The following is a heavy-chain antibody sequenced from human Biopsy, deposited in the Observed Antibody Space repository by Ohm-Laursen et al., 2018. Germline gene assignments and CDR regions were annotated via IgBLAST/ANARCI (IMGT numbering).Heavy chain of an antibody. CDR2: IYYSVMT. Sequence: PSETLSLTCTVSGGSFSGYYWSRIRQPPGKGLEWIGHIYYSVMTNYNPSLQSRVSISVDTSRNQVSLTLSSVTAADTAVYYCARDSGILNYGNFKYYHYYGMDVWGQGTKVTVSS. CDR1: GGSFSGYY. CDR3: ARDSGILNYGNFKYYHYYGMDV. D-gene: IGHD4-11*01. J-gene: IGHJ6*02. V-gene: IGHV4-59*01.